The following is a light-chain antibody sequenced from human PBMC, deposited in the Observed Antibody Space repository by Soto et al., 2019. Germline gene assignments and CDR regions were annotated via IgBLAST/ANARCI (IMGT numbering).Light chain of an antibody. CDR3: HHRERT. V-gene: IGKV3-11*01. Sequence: EIVLTQSPATLSLSPGERATLSCRASQSVSTYLAWYQQKPGQAPRLLIYDASNRATGIPARFSGSGSGTDFTLTISSLEPEDFAVYYCHHRERTFGGGTKVEIK. CDR1: QSVSTY. J-gene: IGKJ4*01. CDR2: DAS.